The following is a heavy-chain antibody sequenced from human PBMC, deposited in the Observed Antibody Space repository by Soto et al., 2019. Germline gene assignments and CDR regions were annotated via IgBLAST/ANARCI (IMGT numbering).Heavy chain of an antibody. D-gene: IGHD2-15*01. CDR2: ISSSGSTI. Sequence: GESLKISCAASGFTFSSYEMNWVRQAPGKGLEWVSYISSSGSTIYYADSVKGRFTISRDNAKNSLYLQMNSLRAEDTAVYYCARATLELSVVTPFDYYGMDVWGQGTTVTVSS. CDR1: GFTFSSYE. J-gene: IGHJ6*02. CDR3: ARATLELSVVTPFDYYGMDV. V-gene: IGHV3-48*03.